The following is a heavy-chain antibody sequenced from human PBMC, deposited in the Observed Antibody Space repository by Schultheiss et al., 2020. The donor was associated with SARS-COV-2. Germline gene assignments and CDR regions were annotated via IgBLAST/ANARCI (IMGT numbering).Heavy chain of an antibody. J-gene: IGHJ6*03. CDR2: IYNSGST. Sequence: SETLSLTCTVSGGSISTYYWRWIRQPPGKGLEWIGYIYNSGSTNYNPSLKSRVTISVDTSKNQFSLKLSSVTAADTAVYYCARGKGSKRYCSSTSCQKGGYYYYYMDVWGKGTTVTVSS. V-gene: IGHV4-59*01. CDR1: GGSISTYY. CDR3: ARGKGSKRYCSSTSCQKGGYYYYYMDV. D-gene: IGHD2-2*01.